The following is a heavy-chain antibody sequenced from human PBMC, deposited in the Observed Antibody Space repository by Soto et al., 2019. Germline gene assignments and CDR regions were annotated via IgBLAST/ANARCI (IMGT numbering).Heavy chain of an antibody. V-gene: IGHV4-61*08. D-gene: IGHD4-17*01. Sequence: PSLPWTVFCGSVSNGGYHRSWFRQPPGKGLEWIGYIYYSGSTNYNPSLKSRVTISVDMSKNQFSLKLSSVTAADTAVYYCARRYGPGFDYWGQGTLVTVSS. J-gene: IGHJ4*02. CDR3: ARRYGPGFDY. CDR2: IYYSGST. CDR1: CGSVSNGGYH.